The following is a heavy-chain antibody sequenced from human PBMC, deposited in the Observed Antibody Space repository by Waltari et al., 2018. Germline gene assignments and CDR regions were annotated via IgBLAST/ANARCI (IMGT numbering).Heavy chain of an antibody. J-gene: IGHJ4*02. CDR3: ARLRIVGRIDY. D-gene: IGHD1-26*01. CDR1: GGSFSGYY. Sequence: QVQLQQWGAGLLKPSETLSLTCAVYGGSFSGYYWTWIRQPPGKGLEWIGSIYYIGCTYYSPALKSRVPISVDTSKNQFSLKLSSVTAADTAVYYCARLRIVGRIDYWGQGTLVTVSS. V-gene: IGHV4-34*01. CDR2: IYYIGCT.